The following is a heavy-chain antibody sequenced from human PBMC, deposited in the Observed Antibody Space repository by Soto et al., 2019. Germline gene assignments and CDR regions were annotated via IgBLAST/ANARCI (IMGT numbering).Heavy chain of an antibody. CDR3: ARDPHEFWTSYWFDP. V-gene: IGHV1-18*01. CDR2: ISAYDGKT. D-gene: IGHD3-3*01. Sequence: GASVKVSCNTSGYTFNTYGIDWVRQAPGQGLELMGWISAYDGKTTYAEKFQGRVTMTTDTSTSTAYMELRSLRSDDTAVYYCARDPHEFWTSYWFDPWGQGTPVTVSS. CDR1: GYTFNTYG. J-gene: IGHJ5*02.